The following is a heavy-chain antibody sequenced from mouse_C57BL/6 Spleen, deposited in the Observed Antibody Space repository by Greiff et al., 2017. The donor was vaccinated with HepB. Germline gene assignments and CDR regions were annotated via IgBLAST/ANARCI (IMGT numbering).Heavy chain of an antibody. CDR1: GYTFTSYW. CDR3: ARRECYGSSPYYAMDY. Sequence: VQLQQSGAELVKPGASVKLSCKASGYTFTSYWMHWVKQRPGQGLEWIGMIHPNSGSTNYNEKFKSKATLTVDKSSSTAYMQLSSLTSEDSAVYYCARRECYGSSPYYAMDYWGQGTSVTVSS. J-gene: IGHJ4*01. D-gene: IGHD1-1*01. CDR2: IHPNSGST. V-gene: IGHV1-64*01.